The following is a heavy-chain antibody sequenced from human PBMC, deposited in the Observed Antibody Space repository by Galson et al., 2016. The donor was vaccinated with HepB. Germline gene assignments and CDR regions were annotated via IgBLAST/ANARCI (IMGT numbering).Heavy chain of an antibody. Sequence: SLRLSCAASGFTFSTSAVHWVRQAPGKGLEWVAVISSDGSNQFYADSVTGRFTISRDDSKNTAYLKMNSLKTEDTAVYYCTTMGGCVGFCSNTPIYDWDVWGQGTTVTVSS. J-gene: IGHJ6*02. D-gene: IGHD2-2*01. CDR2: ISSDGSNQ. CDR1: GFTFSTSA. V-gene: IGHV3-30-3*01. CDR3: TTMGGCVGFCSNTPIYDWDV.